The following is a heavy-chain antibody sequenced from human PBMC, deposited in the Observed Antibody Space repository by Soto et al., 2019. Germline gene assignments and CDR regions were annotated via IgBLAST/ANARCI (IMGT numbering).Heavy chain of an antibody. CDR2: IYYSGST. V-gene: IGHV4-59*08. D-gene: IGHD3-22*01. CDR1: GGSINSYY. J-gene: IGHJ4*02. Sequence: PSETLSLTCTVSGGSINSYYWSWIRQPPGKGLEWIGYIYYSGSTNYNPSLKSRVTISVDTSKNQFSLKLSSVTAADTAVYYCARVYYYDSSGYYHFDYWGQGTLVTVSS. CDR3: ARVYYYDSSGYYHFDY.